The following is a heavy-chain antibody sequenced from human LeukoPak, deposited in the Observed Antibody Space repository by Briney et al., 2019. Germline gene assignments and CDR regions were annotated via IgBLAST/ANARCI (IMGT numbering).Heavy chain of an antibody. J-gene: IGHJ5*02. CDR1: GGSISSGGYY. Sequence: PSETLSLTCTVSGGSISSGGYYWSWLRQHPGKGLEWIGYIYYSGSTYYNPSLKSRVTISVDTSKNQFSLKLSSVTAADTAVYYCARAVVAADNWFDPWGQGTLVTVSS. V-gene: IGHV4-31*03. D-gene: IGHD2-15*01. CDR2: IYYSGST. CDR3: ARAVVAADNWFDP.